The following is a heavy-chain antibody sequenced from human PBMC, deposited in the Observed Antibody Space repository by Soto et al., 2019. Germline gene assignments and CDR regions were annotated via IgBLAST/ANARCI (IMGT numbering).Heavy chain of an antibody. V-gene: IGHV4-30-4*01. CDR1: GGSISSGDYY. Sequence: QVQLQESGPGLVKPSQTLSLTCTVSGGSISSGDYYWSWIRQPPGKGLEWLWYIYYSGGTYYNPSLKSRVTISVATSKNQFSLKLSSVTAADTAVYYCARLVQLLQGRWFDPWGQGTLVTVSS. CDR3: ARLVQLLQGRWFDP. D-gene: IGHD2-15*01. J-gene: IGHJ5*02. CDR2: IYYSGGT.